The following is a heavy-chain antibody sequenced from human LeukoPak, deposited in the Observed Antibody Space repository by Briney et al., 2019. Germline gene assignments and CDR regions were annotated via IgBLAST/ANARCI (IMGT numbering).Heavy chain of an antibody. J-gene: IGHJ3*02. CDR2: ISSNGGNT. Sequence: GGSLRLSCSASGFTFNNYAMHWVRQAPGEGLESVSAISSNGGNTYHADSVKGRFTISRDNSKNTLYLQMSSLRAEDTALYYCVKQIAVTGTGAFDIWGQGTMVTVSS. D-gene: IGHD6-19*01. CDR1: GFTFNNYA. V-gene: IGHV3-64D*09. CDR3: VKQIAVTGTGAFDI.